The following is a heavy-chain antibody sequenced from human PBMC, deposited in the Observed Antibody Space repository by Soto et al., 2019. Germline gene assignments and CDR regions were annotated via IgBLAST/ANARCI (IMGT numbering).Heavy chain of an antibody. D-gene: IGHD2-15*01. CDR3: ARETPYVLFDY. J-gene: IGHJ4*02. CDR1: GFTFSSYW. Sequence: VGSLRLSCAASGFTFSSYWMSWVRQAPGKGLEWVANIKQDGSEKYYVDSVKGRFTISRDNAKNSLYLQMNSLRAEDTAVYYCARETPYVLFDYWGQGNLVTVFS. V-gene: IGHV3-7*01. CDR2: IKQDGSEK.